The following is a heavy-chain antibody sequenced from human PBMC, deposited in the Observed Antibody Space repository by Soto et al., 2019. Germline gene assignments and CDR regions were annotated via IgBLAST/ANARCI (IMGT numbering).Heavy chain of an antibody. V-gene: IGHV3-15*07. J-gene: IGHJ4*02. Sequence: GGSLRLSCAASGFTFSNAWMNWVRQAPGKGLEWVGRIKSKTDGGTTDYAAPVKGRFTISRDDSKTTLYLQMNSLKTEDTAVYYCTTQYYDFWSGSDYFDYWGQGTLVTVSS. CDR3: TTQYYDFWSGSDYFDY. CDR1: GFTFSNAW. CDR2: IKSKTDGGTT. D-gene: IGHD3-3*01.